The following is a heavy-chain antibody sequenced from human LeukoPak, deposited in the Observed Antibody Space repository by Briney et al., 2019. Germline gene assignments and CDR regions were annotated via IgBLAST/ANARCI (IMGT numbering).Heavy chain of an antibody. CDR3: AKDPSVFLVGC. Sequence: GGSLRLSCAASGFTFYTYAMNWVRQAPGKGLQWVAAISGSGGTTYYADSVKGRFTISRDNSKNTVYLQLSSLRAEDTAVYYCAKDPSVFLVGCWGQGPLVTVSS. J-gene: IGHJ4*02. V-gene: IGHV3-23*01. CDR2: ISGSGGTT. D-gene: IGHD5/OR15-5a*01. CDR1: GFTFYTYA.